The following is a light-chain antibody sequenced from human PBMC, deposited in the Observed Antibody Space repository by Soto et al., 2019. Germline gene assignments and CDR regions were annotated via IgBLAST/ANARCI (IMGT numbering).Light chain of an antibody. CDR1: QSISSY. J-gene: IGKJ5*01. CDR3: QQSYSTQIN. CDR2: AAS. V-gene: IGKV1-39*01. Sequence: DIQMTQSPSSLSASVGDRVTITCRASQSISSYLNWYQQKPGKAPKLLIYAASSLQSGVPSRFSGTGSGTNFTLTISSLQPEDFGTYYYQQSYSTQINFGKGTRREI.